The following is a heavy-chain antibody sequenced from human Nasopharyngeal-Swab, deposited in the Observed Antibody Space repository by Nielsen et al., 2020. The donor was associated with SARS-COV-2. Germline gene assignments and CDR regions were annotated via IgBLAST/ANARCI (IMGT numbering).Heavy chain of an antibody. CDR2: ISTTTATI. Sequence: GESLKTSCAASGLGLSNYEMNWVRQAPGKGLEWISYISTTTATIYYADSVKGRFTISRDNAKNSLYLQMNSLRAEDTAVYYCAREVPYSGHDDAFDIWGQGTMVTVSA. J-gene: IGHJ3*02. CDR1: GLGLSNYE. CDR3: AREVPYSGHDDAFDI. V-gene: IGHV3-48*03. D-gene: IGHD5-12*01.